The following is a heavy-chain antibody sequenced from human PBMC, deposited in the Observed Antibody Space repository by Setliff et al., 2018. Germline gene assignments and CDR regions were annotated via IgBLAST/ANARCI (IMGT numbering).Heavy chain of an antibody. CDR3: ARDPGFRSGTWSLDV. J-gene: IGHJ4*02. V-gene: IGHV4-39*07. D-gene: IGHD3-16*02. Sequence: PSETLSLTCIVSGDSISDNYYYWTWIRQSPGKGLEWIGTVSFSGSTFNNPSLESRLTILLDTSKNHFSLTVTSVTAADAAMYFCARDPGFRSGTWSLDVWGQGILVTVSS. CDR1: GDSISDNYYY. CDR2: VSFSGST.